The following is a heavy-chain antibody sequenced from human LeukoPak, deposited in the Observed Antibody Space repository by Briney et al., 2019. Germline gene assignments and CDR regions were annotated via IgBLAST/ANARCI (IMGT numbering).Heavy chain of an antibody. D-gene: IGHD2-2*01. V-gene: IGHV1-2*02. CDR2: IIPNSGGT. Sequence: ASVKVSCKASGYTFSDYYLHWVRQAPGQGLEWMGWIIPNSGGTNYAQKLQGRVTMTTDTSTSTAYMELSSLRSEDTAVYYCARDLGYCSNTACSRGWFDPWGQGTLVTVSS. J-gene: IGHJ5*02. CDR1: GYTFSDYY. CDR3: ARDLGYCSNTACSRGWFDP.